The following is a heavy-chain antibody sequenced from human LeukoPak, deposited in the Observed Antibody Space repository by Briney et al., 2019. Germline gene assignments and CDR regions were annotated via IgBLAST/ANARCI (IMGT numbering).Heavy chain of an antibody. Sequence: GESLKISCKGSGYSFTSYWIGWVRQMPGKGLEWMGIIYPGDSDTRYSPSFQGQVTISADKSISTAYLQWSSLKASDTAMYYCARYPPGGDYYYYGMDVWAKGPRSPSP. CDR3: ARYPPGGDYYYYGMDV. J-gene: IGHJ6*02. CDR1: GYSFTSYW. CDR2: IYPGDSDT. D-gene: IGHD3-16*01. V-gene: IGHV5-51*01.